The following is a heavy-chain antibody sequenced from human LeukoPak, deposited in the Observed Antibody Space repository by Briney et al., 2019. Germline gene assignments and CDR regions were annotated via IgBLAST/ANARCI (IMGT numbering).Heavy chain of an antibody. Sequence: GGSLRLSCAASGFTFSSYGMHWVRQAPGKGLEWVAFIRYDGSNKYYVDSVKGRFTISRDNSKKTLYLQMNSLRAEDTALYFCAKESSGAAAGTFDYGGQGTLVTVSS. D-gene: IGHD6-13*01. V-gene: IGHV3-30*02. CDR3: AKESSGAAAGTFDY. CDR2: IRYDGSNK. J-gene: IGHJ4*02. CDR1: GFTFSSYG.